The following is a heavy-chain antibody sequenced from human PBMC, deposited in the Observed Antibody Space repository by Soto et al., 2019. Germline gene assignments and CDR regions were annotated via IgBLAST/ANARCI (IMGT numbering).Heavy chain of an antibody. J-gene: IGHJ6*02. Sequence: SETLSLTCAVSGGSISSSNWWSWVRQPPGKGLEWIGEIYHSGSTNYNPSLKSRVTISVDKSKNQFSLKLSSVTAADTAVYYCARVFGGGAPGEWLPHSYYYYGMDVWGQGTTVTVSS. CDR2: IYHSGST. V-gene: IGHV4-4*02. CDR3: ARVFGGGAPGEWLPHSYYYYGMDV. D-gene: IGHD3-3*01. CDR1: GGSISSSNW.